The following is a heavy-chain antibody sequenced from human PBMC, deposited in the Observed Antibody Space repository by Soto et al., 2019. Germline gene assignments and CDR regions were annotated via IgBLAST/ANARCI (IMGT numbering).Heavy chain of an antibody. CDR1: GYSFTNYW. D-gene: IGHD5-18*01. CDR3: ARLSYYDY. V-gene: IGHV5-10-1*01. Sequence: EVQLVQSGAEVKKPGESLRISCKGSGYSFTNYWIRWVREMPGKGLEWMGRIDPCDSYTNSSPSFQGHVNISAAKSISTAYLQSSGLKASDTAMYSCARLSYYDYRGQGTLVNVSS. CDR2: IDPCDSYT. J-gene: IGHJ4*02.